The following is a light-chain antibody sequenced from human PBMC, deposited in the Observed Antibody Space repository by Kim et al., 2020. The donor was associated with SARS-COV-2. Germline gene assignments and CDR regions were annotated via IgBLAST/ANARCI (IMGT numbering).Light chain of an antibody. CDR3: QQYATNSLT. CDR2: EAS. V-gene: IGKV1-5*03. J-gene: IGKJ1*01. CDR1: QSLNGW. Sequence: DIQMTQSPSTLSASVGDRVIITCRASQSLNGWLAWYQQKPGQAPKLLIYEASSLQGGVPSRFSGSGSGTDFTLTITSLQPDDFATYYCQQYATNSLTFGLGTKVDIK.